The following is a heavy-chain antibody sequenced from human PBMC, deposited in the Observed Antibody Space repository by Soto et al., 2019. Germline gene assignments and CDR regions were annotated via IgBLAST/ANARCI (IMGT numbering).Heavy chain of an antibody. CDR3: ARGGGAAGTGRARYYYYGMDV. J-gene: IGHJ6*02. V-gene: IGHV4-34*01. CDR1: GGSFSGYH. D-gene: IGHD6-13*01. Sequence: SETLSLNFAVYGGSFSGYHWSWIRPPPGKGLEWFGEINHSGSTNYNPSLKSRVTISVDTSKNQFSLKLSSVTAADTAVHYCARGGGAAGTGRARYYYYGMDVWGQGTTVTVSS. CDR2: INHSGST.